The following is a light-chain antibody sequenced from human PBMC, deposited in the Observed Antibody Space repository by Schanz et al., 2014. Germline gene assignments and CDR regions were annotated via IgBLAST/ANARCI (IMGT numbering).Light chain of an antibody. J-gene: IGKJ1*01. V-gene: IGKV3-20*01. Sequence: EIVMTQSPPTLSVSPGERATLSCRASQSVSRNLAWYQQKPGQAPRLLIYGASSRATGIPDRFSGSGSGTDFTLTISRLEPEDFAVYYCQQYGMTFGQGTKVEVK. CDR2: GAS. CDR3: QQYGMT. CDR1: QSVSRN.